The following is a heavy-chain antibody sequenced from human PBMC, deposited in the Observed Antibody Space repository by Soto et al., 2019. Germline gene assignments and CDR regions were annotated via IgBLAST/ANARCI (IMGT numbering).Heavy chain of an antibody. CDR3: ASLSRYCTGGSCYPEDFDY. V-gene: IGHV4-39*01. CDR1: GGSISISIYY. J-gene: IGHJ4*02. D-gene: IGHD2-15*01. Sequence: SETLSLTCTVSGGSISISIYYWRWIRQPPGKGLEWIGSIFYSGSAYYTPSLKSRVTISVDTSKNQFSLKLSSVTAADTAVYYCASLSRYCTGGSCYPEDFDYWGQGTLVTVSS. CDR2: IFYSGSA.